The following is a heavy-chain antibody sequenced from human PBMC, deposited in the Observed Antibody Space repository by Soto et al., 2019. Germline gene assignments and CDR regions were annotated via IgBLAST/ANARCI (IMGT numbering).Heavy chain of an antibody. CDR3: ATDDSSGYYQPFDY. CDR2: FDPEDGET. D-gene: IGHD3-22*01. Sequence: GASVKVSCKVSGYTLTELSMHWVRQAPGKGLEWMGGFDPEDGETIYAQKFQGRVTMTEDTSTDTAYMELSSLRSEDTAVYYCATDDSSGYYQPFDYWGQGTLVTSPQ. J-gene: IGHJ4*02. CDR1: GYTLTELS. V-gene: IGHV1-24*01.